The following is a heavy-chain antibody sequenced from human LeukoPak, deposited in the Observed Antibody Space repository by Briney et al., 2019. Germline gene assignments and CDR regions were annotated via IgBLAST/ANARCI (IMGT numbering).Heavy chain of an antibody. D-gene: IGHD6-13*01. CDR1: GFTFSSYA. Sequence: GGSLRLSCAASGFTFSSYAMHWVRQAPGKGLEWVAVISYDGSNKYYAGSVKGPFTISRDNSKNTLYLQMNSLRAEATAVYYCARDSQTGYSRSWPEGGLDYWGQGTLVTVSS. J-gene: IGHJ4*02. CDR3: ARDSQTGYSRSWPEGGLDY. CDR2: ISYDGSNK. V-gene: IGHV3-30*01.